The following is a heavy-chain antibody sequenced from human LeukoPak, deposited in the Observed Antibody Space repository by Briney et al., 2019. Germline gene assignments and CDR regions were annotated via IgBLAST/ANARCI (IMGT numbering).Heavy chain of an antibody. CDR1: GFTVSSNY. CDR3: AKDTKRWKTYYYASGSYYFDY. Sequence: PGGSLRLSCAASGFTVSSNYMSWVRQAPGKGLEWVSVIYSGGSTYYADSVKGRFTISRDNSKNTLYLQMNSLRAEDTAMYYCAKDTKRWKTYYYASGSYYFDYWGQGTLVTVSS. CDR2: IYSGGST. D-gene: IGHD3-10*01. V-gene: IGHV3-53*05. J-gene: IGHJ4*02.